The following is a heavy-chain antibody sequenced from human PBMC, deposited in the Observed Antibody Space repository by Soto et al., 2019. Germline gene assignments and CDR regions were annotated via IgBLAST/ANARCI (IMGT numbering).Heavy chain of an antibody. CDR2: INHSGSA. Sequence: QVQLQQSGAGLLKPSETLSLTCAVYGESFSGYIWTWIRQTPGKGLQWIGQINHSGSAIYNPSLKSRVTISVQPSNSQFSLELSSVTAADTAVYYCARGLITGSHYSGGWYYFDSWGQGTQVTVSS. V-gene: IGHV4-34*01. CDR1: GESFSGYI. CDR3: ARGLITGSHYSGGWYYFDS. D-gene: IGHD6-19*01. J-gene: IGHJ4*02.